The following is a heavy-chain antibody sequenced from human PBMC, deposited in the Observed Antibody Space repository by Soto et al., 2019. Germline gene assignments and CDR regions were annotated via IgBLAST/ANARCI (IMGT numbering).Heavy chain of an antibody. CDR1: GYTFTGYY. CDR3: ARDAHLYHDFWSGQNAFDI. D-gene: IGHD3-3*01. J-gene: IGHJ3*02. Sequence: ASVKVSCKASGYTFTGYYMHWVRQAPGQGLEWMGWINPNSGGTNYAQKFQGWVTMTRDTSISTAYMELSRLRSDDTAVYYCARDAHLYHDFWSGQNAFDIWGQGTMVTVSS. CDR2: INPNSGGT. V-gene: IGHV1-2*04.